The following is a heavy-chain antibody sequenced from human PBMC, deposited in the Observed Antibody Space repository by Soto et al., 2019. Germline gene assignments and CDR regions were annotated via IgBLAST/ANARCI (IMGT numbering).Heavy chain of an antibody. Sequence: ESGGSVARPGGSLRLSCVASGFTLGDYVMSWVRQAPGMGLEWVSGIHWDGVRTTYGDSVKGRFTISRDNARNSLFLQVNSLRSEDTALYYCARGLPRFGDYVWYFDLWGRGTLVTVSS. D-gene: IGHD4-17*01. CDR1: GFTLGDYV. CDR2: IHWDGVRT. J-gene: IGHJ2*01. V-gene: IGHV3-20*04. CDR3: ARGLPRFGDYVWYFDL.